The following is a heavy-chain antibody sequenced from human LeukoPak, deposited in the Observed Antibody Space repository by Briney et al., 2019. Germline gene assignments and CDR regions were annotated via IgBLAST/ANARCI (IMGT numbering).Heavy chain of an antibody. V-gene: IGHV3-21*01. CDR2: ISSSSSYI. CDR3: ASRYSYGPFDY. J-gene: IGHJ4*02. D-gene: IGHD5-18*01. CDR1: GFTFSSHG. Sequence: GSLRLSCAASGFTFSSHGMHWVRQAPGKGLEWVSSISSSSSYIYYADSVKGRFTISRDNAKNSLYLQMNSLRAEDTAVYYCASRYSYGPFDYWGQGTLVTVSS.